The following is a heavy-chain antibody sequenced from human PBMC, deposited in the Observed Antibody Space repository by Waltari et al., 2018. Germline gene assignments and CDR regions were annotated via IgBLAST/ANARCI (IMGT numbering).Heavy chain of an antibody. CDR1: GFTFSSYR. J-gene: IGHJ4*02. V-gene: IGHV3-7*01. D-gene: IGHD2-2*01. CDR3: ARGTSRADY. CDR2: IKQDGSEK. Sequence: EVQLVESGGGLVQPGGSLRISCAASGFTFSSYRMSWVRQAPGKGLEWVANIKQDGSEKYYVDSVKGRFTISRDNAKNSLYLQMNSLRAEDTAVYYCARGTSRADYWGQGTLVTVSS.